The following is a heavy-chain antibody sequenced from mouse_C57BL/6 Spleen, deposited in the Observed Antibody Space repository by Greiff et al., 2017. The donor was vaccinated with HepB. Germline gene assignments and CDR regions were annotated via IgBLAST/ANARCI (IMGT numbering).Heavy chain of an antibody. D-gene: IGHD2-5*01. CDR2: IYPGDGDT. Sequence: VQLQQSGAELVKPGASVKISCKASGYAFSSYWMNWVKQRPGKGLEWIGQIYPGDGDTNYNGKFKGKATLTADKSSSTAYMQLSSLTSEDTAVYFCARGHYSKRYFDVWGTGTTVTVSS. J-gene: IGHJ1*03. V-gene: IGHV1-80*01. CDR1: GYAFSSYW. CDR3: ARGHYSKRYFDV.